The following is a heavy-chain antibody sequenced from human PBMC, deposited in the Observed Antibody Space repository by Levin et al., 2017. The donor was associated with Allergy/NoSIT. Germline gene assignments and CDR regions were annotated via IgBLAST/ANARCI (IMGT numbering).Heavy chain of an antibody. CDR3: ARGGVGATSWFDP. D-gene: IGHD1-26*01. Sequence: SVKVSCRASGGTFSSYAISWVRQAPGQGLEWMGGIIPIFGTANYAQKFQGRVTITADESTSTAYMELSSLRSEDTAVYYCARGGVGATSWFDPWGQGTLVTVSS. V-gene: IGHV1-69*13. J-gene: IGHJ5*02. CDR1: GGTFSSYA. CDR2: IIPIFGTA.